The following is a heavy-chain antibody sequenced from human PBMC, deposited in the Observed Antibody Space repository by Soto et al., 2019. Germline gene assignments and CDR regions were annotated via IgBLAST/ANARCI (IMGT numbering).Heavy chain of an antibody. CDR2: ISSSSSTI. D-gene: IGHD3-22*01. Sequence: EVQLVESGGGLVQPGGSLRLSCEASGFTFSSYSMNWVRQAPGKGLEWVSYISSSSSTIYYADSVKGRFTISRDNAKNSLYLQMNSLRDEDTAVYYCARKNTYYYDSSGRMDVWGQGTTVTVSS. CDR3: ARKNTYYYDSSGRMDV. CDR1: GFTFSSYS. V-gene: IGHV3-48*02. J-gene: IGHJ6*02.